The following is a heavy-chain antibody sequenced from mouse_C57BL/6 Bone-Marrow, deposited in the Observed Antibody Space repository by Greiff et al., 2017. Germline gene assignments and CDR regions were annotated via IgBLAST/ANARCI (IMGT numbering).Heavy chain of an antibody. D-gene: IGHD1-1*01. CDR2: IDPNSGGT. V-gene: IGHV1-72*01. CDR3: ASYYGSREVYAMDY. J-gene: IGHJ4*01. Sequence: VQLQQPGAELVKPGASVKLSCKASGYTFTSYWMHWVKQRPGRGLEWIGRIDPNSGGTKYNEKFKSKATLTVDKPSSTAYMPLSSLTSEDSAVYYCASYYGSREVYAMDYWGQGTSVTVSS. CDR1: GYTFTSYW.